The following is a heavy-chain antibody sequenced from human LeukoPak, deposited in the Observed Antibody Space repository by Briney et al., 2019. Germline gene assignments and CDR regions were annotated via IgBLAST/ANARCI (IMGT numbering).Heavy chain of an antibody. V-gene: IGHV3-48*03. J-gene: IGHJ4*02. Sequence: PVGSLRLSCAASGFTFSSYEMNWVRQAPGKGLEWVSYISSSGSTIYYADSVKGRFTISRDNSKNTLYLQMNSLRAEDTAVYYCARDTSGWYGRFDYWGQGTLVTVSS. CDR3: ARDTSGWYGRFDY. CDR2: ISSSGSTI. CDR1: GFTFSSYE. D-gene: IGHD6-19*01.